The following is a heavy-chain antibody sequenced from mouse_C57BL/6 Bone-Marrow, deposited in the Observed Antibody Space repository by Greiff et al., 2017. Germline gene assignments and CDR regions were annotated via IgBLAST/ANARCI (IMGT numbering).Heavy chain of an antibody. CDR2: MHPNGGSP. CDR3: ARSYEYDDYTMDY. J-gene: IGHJ4*01. CDR1: GYTFTNYW. D-gene: IGHD2-4*01. V-gene: IGHV1-64*01. Sequence: QVQLQQPGAELVKPGASVKLSCKASGYTFTNYWMHWVKQRPGQGLEWSGMMHPNGGSPDYNEKFKSEATLSVDTYSRTAYMELSSLTSEDSAVYYCARSYEYDDYTMDYWGQGTSVTVSS.